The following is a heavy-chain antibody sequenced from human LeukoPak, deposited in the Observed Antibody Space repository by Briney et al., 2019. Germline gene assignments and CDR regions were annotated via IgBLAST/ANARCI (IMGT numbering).Heavy chain of an antibody. CDR2: VRGNGDST. D-gene: IGHD3-10*01. CDR3: AKGFFGSGSFPHNFDY. CDR1: GFTFSSFA. V-gene: IGHV3-23*01. J-gene: IGHJ4*02. Sequence: GGSLRLSCAASGFTFSSFAMHWVRQAPGKGLEWVAIVRGNGDSTHYADSVKGRFTISRDNSKNMLYLQMNSLRDEDTAVYYCAKGFFGSGSFPHNFDYWGQGTLVTVSS.